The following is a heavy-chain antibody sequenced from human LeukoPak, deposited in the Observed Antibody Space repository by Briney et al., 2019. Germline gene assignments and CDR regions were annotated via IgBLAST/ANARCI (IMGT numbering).Heavy chain of an antibody. D-gene: IGHD6-19*01. V-gene: IGHV3-53*01. CDR1: GFIVSNSY. CDR3: ARESQFSSGWYHFDS. Sequence: GGSLRLSCAASGFIVSNSYMSWVRQAPGKGLEWVSLIYSGGSTYYADSVKGRFTISKDNSKNTLYLQMNNLGAEDTAMYYCARESQFSSGWYHFDSWGQGTLVTVSS. J-gene: IGHJ4*02. CDR2: IYSGGST.